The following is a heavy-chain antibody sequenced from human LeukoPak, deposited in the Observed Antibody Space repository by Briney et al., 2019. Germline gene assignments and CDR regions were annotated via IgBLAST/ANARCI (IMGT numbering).Heavy chain of an antibody. CDR1: GFTFSGSA. Sequence: GESLKLSCAASGFTFSGSAMHWVRQASGKGLEWVGRIITTPTRNAHGYAASVKGRSKTHKQDSQNTAYLQMNSLKTEDTAVYYCAEDHGRYRNNYFDFWGQGNLVTVSS. V-gene: IGHV3-73*01. CDR3: AEDHGRYRNNYFDF. J-gene: IGHJ4*02. D-gene: IGHD1-26*01. CDR2: IITTPTRNAH.